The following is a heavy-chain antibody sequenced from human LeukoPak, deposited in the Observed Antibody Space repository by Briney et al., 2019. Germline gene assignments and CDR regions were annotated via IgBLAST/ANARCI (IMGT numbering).Heavy chain of an antibody. D-gene: IGHD5-18*01. CDR1: GFTFSSYG. Sequence: PGGSLRLSRAASGFTFSSYGMHWVRQAPGKGLEWVAVISYDGSNKYYADSVKGRFTISRDNSKNTLYLQMNSLRAEDTAVYYCAKDGISRDTAMALCSYWGQGTLVTVSS. CDR2: ISYDGSNK. J-gene: IGHJ4*02. V-gene: IGHV3-30*18. CDR3: AKDGISRDTAMALCSY.